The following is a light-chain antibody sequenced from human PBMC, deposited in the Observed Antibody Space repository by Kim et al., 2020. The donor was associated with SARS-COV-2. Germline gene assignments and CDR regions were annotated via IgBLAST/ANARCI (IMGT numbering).Light chain of an antibody. Sequence: VSPGEGATFSCRASQSVNSNLAWYQHKPGQAPRLLIYDASTRATDIPARFSGSGSGTEFTLTINTLQSEDFALYYCQQYNNWPLTFGGGTKVDIK. CDR3: QQYNNWPLT. J-gene: IGKJ4*01. V-gene: IGKV3-15*01. CDR1: QSVNSN. CDR2: DAS.